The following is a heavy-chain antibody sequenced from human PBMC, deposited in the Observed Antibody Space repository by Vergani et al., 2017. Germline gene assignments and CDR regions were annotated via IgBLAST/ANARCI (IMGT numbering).Heavy chain of an antibody. Sequence: EVQLLESGGGLVQPGGSLRLSCAASGFTFSTYAMTWVRQAPGKGLEWVSTISSDGGSTYYADSVKGRFTISRDNSKNTLSLQMNSLTAEDTAIYYCAGPQGTSAYYYGGFDYWGQGAQVTVSA. CDR1: GFTFSTYA. CDR3: AGPQGTSAYYYGGFDY. V-gene: IGHV3-23*01. J-gene: IGHJ4*02. D-gene: IGHD3-22*01. CDR2: ISSDGGST.